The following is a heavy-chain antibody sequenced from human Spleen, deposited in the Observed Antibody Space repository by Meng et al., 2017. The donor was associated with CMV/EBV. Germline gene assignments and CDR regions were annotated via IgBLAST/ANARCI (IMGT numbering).Heavy chain of an antibody. Sequence: GESLKISCAASGFTFSNYGMNWVRQAPGKGLEWVGFILFDGSNEYYADSVKGRFTISRDNSKNTLYLQMNSLRSEDTAVYYCAKMVPSGGHNPEGYWGQGTLVTVSS. CDR2: ILFDGSNE. CDR3: AKMVPSGGHNPEGY. D-gene: IGHD1-26*01. CDR1: GFTFSNYG. J-gene: IGHJ4*02. V-gene: IGHV3-30*02.